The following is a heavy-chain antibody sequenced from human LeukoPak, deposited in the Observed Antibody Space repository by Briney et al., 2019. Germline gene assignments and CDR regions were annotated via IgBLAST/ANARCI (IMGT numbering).Heavy chain of an antibody. Sequence: SETLSLTCTVSGRSISSYYWSWIRQPPGKGLEWIGYIYYSGSTNYNPSLKSRVTISVDTSKNQFSLKLSSVTAADTAVYYCAIEVDYYGSGSRSDAFDIWGQGTMVTVSS. CDR3: AIEVDYYGSGSRSDAFDI. V-gene: IGHV4-59*01. CDR2: IYYSGST. CDR1: GRSISSYY. J-gene: IGHJ3*02. D-gene: IGHD3-10*01.